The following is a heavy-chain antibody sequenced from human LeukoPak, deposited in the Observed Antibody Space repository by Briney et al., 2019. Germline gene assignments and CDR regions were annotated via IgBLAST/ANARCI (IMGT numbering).Heavy chain of an antibody. CDR1: GFSFSTYS. CDR3: ARDWNYYYMDV. V-gene: IGHV3-21*01. CDR2: ISSSSAYI. Sequence: GGSLRLSCAASGFSFSTYSMNWVRQAPGKGLEWVSSISSSSAYIYYADSVKGRFIISRDNAENSLYLQLSSLRAEDTAVYYCARDWNYYYMDVWGKGTTVTVSS. D-gene: IGHD1-1*01. J-gene: IGHJ6*03.